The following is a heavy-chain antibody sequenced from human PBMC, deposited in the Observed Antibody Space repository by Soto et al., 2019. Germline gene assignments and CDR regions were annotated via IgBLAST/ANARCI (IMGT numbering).Heavy chain of an antibody. J-gene: IGHJ6*02. Sequence: GGSLRLSCAASGFTVSSNYMSWVRQAPGKGLEWVSVIYSGGSTYYADSVKGRFTISRDNSNNTLYFQMNSLRAEDTTADYCGSIPTRPSGGYYYYGMDVWGQGTTVTVSS. CDR2: IYSGGST. D-gene: IGHD6-6*01. V-gene: IGHV3-53*01. CDR1: GFTVSSNY. CDR3: GSIPTRPSGGYYYYGMDV.